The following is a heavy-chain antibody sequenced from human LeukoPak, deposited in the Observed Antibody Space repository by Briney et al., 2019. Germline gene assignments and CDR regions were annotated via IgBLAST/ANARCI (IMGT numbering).Heavy chain of an antibody. CDR2: IANDGSHT. CDR3: ARDFVLEWGPLDY. D-gene: IGHD2-8*01. V-gene: IGHV3-30-3*01. J-gene: IGHJ4*02. Sequence: GRSLRLSCAASGFTFSNYFMHWVRQAPGKGLEWVADIANDGSHTFYVESVKGRFTISRDNSKNTLYLQMNSLRAEDTAVYYCARDFVLEWGPLDYWGQGTLVTVSS. CDR1: GFTFSNYF.